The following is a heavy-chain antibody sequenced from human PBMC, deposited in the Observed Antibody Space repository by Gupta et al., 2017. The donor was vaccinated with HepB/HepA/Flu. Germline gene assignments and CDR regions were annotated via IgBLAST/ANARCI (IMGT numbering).Heavy chain of an antibody. D-gene: IGHD2/OR15-2a*01. CDR2: TYYRSKWYN. J-gene: IGHJ4*02. Sequence: QLHLQQSGPGLVKPSQTLARTCVPSGDRVSSDSVAWNWVRKSPSRGLEWLGRTYYRSKWYNDYALSVKIRITINPDTSKNQLSLQINSVTPEDAAMYYCVRGNRATVSYYFDFWGQGTLVTVSS. V-gene: IGHV6-1*01. CDR1: GDRVSSDSVA. CDR3: VRGNRATVSYYFDF.